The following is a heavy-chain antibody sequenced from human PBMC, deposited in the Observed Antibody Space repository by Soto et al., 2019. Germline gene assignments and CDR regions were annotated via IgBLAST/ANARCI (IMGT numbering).Heavy chain of an antibody. CDR1: GFTFSSYA. D-gene: IGHD6-19*01. Sequence: EVQLLESGGGLVQPGGSLRLSCAASGFTFSSYAMAWVRQAPGKGLEWVSGISDSGGATYYADSVKGRFTVSRDNSKDTLFLQMNRLGVEDTAIYFCAKKWFGQSSGSFDYWGQGTLVTVSS. J-gene: IGHJ4*02. V-gene: IGHV3-23*01. CDR2: ISDSGGAT. CDR3: AKKWFGQSSGSFDY.